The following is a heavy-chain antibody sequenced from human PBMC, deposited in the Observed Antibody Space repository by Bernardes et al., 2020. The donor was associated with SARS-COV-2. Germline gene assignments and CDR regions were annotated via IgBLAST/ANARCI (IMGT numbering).Heavy chain of an antibody. D-gene: IGHD2-21*02. CDR1: GFTLDTFA. CDR3: AKDYCGADCDFFDY. J-gene: IGHJ4*02. CDR2: VSGSGDT. Sequence: GGSLRLSCAASGFTLDTFAMSWVRQVPGRGLEWVSGVSGSGDTYYAEAVKGRFTISRDSSKNILFLQMNDLRAEDTAVYYCAKDYCGADCDFFDYWGQGTVVTVSS. V-gene: IGHV3-23*01.